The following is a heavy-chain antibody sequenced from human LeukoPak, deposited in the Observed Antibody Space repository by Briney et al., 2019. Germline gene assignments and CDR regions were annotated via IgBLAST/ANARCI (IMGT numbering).Heavy chain of an antibody. V-gene: IGHV1-8*01. CDR1: GYTFTSYD. D-gene: IGHD5-24*01. CDR2: MNPNSGNT. CDR3: ARGRRIFRDGYNSVRY. Sequence: ASVKVSCKASGYTFTSYDINWVRQATGQGLEWMGWMNPNSGNTGYAQKFQGRVTMTRNTSISTAYMELSSLRSEDTAVYYCARGRRIFRDGYNSVRYWGQGTLVSVSS. J-gene: IGHJ4*02.